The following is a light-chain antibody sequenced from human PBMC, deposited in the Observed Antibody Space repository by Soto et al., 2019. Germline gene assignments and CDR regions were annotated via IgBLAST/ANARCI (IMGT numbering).Light chain of an antibody. CDR1: RSDIGAYNF. CDR3: SSWTNSTTVI. V-gene: IGLV2-14*03. CDR2: DVN. Sequence: QSVLTQPASVSGSPGQSITISCTGTRSDIGAYNFVSWYQQHPGEAPKLILYDVNVRPSGVSNRFSGSNTGNTASLTISGLQAEDEADYYSSSWTNSTTVIFGGGTKLTVL. J-gene: IGLJ2*01.